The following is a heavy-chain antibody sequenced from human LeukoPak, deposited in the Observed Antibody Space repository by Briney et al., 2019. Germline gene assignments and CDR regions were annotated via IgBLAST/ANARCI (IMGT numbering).Heavy chain of an antibody. CDR3: ARAGGYGLIDY. CDR1: GGSISSSNW. V-gene: IGHV4-4*02. CDR2: IYHSGTTYSGST. Sequence: SETLSLTCAVSGGSISSSNWWSWVRQPPGKGLEWIGSIYHSGTTYSGSTYYNPSLKSRVTISLDTSKNQFSLKVGSMTAADTAVYYCARAGGYGLIDYWGQGTMVTVSS. D-gene: IGHD5-18*01. J-gene: IGHJ4*02.